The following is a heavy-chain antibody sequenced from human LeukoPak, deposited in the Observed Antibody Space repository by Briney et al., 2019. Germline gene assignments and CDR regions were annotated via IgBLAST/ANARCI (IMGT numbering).Heavy chain of an antibody. CDR2: IYSGGST. CDR3: ARGDAPWFDP. J-gene: IGHJ5*02. V-gene: IGHV3-66*01. Sequence: GGSLRLSCAASGFTFSSYAMNWVRRAPGKGLEWVSVIYSGGSTYYADSVKGRFTISRDNSKNTLYLQMNSLRAEDTAVYYCARGDAPWFDPWGQGTLVTVSS. CDR1: GFTFSSYA.